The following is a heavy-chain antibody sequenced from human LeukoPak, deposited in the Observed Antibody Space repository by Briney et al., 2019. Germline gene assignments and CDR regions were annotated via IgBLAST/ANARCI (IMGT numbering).Heavy chain of an antibody. J-gene: IGHJ2*01. Sequence: PSETLSLTCTVSGGSISSSSYYWGWIRQPPGKGLEWIGSIYHSGSTYYNPSLKSRVTISVDTSKDQFSLKLSSVTAADTAVYYCARAGGRWDRTYWYFDLWGRGTLVTVSS. CDR2: IYHSGST. V-gene: IGHV4-39*07. CDR3: ARAGGRWDRTYWYFDL. D-gene: IGHD1-26*01. CDR1: GGSISSSSYY.